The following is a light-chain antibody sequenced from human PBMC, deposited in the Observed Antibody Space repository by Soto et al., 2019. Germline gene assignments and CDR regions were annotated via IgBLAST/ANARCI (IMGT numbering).Light chain of an antibody. CDR1: QSVWGTY. V-gene: IGKV3-20*01. Sequence: IVLTQSPGTLSLSPGERATLSCRASQSVWGTYLAWYQHKPGQAPRLLIYGASNRASGIPDRFSGSGSGTEFTLTISSLQPDDFATYYCQHYNSYSEAFGQGTKVELK. J-gene: IGKJ1*01. CDR3: QHYNSYSEA. CDR2: GAS.